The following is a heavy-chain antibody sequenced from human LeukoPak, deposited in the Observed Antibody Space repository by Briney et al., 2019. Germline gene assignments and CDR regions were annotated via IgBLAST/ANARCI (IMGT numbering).Heavy chain of an antibody. CDR1: GFTCGNYA. CDR2: ISGSGGST. CDR3: AKGNEWEPTY. V-gene: IGHV3-23*01. D-gene: IGHD1-26*01. Sequence: GGSLRLSCVGSGFTCGNYAMNWVRQAPGKGLEWVSAISGSGGSTYYADSVKGRFTISRDNSKNTLYLQMNSLRAEDTAVYYCAKGNEWEPTYWGQGTLVTVSS. J-gene: IGHJ4*02.